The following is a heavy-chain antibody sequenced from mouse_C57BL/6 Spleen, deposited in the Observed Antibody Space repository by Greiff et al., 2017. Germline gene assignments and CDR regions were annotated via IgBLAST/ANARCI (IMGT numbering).Heavy chain of an antibody. CDR1: GYTFTSYS. D-gene: IGHD2-14*01. V-gene: IGHV1-52*01. Sequence: QVQLQQSGAELVRPGSSVKLSCKASGYTFTSYSMHWVKQRPRQGLEWIGNIYPSDSKTHYNQKFKDKATLTVDTSSSTAYMQLSSLTSEDSAVYYYARWRLVRVFDYWGQGTTLTVSS. CDR3: ARWRLVRVFDY. CDR2: IYPSDSKT. J-gene: IGHJ2*01.